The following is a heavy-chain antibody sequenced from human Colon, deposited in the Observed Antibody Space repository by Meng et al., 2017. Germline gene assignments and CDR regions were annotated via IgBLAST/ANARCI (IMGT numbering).Heavy chain of an antibody. V-gene: IGHV3-11*01. CDR3: ARRDNKIFGVAPFDP. D-gene: IGHD3-3*01. J-gene: IGHJ5*02. CDR1: GFTFSDYY. Sequence: GESLKISCAASGFTFSDYYISWIRQAPGKGREWVSYISSSGSTIYYADSVKGRFTISRDNAKNSLYLQMNSLRAEDTAVYYCARRDNKIFGVAPFDPWGQGTLVTVSS. CDR2: ISSSGSTI.